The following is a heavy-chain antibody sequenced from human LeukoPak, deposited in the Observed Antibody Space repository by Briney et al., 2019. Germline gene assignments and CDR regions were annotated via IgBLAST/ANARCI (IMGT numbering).Heavy chain of an antibody. Sequence: GGSLRLSCAASGFTFSSYAMSWVRQAPGKGLEWVSAISGSGGSKYYADSVKGRFTISRDNSKNTLYLQMNSLRAEDTAVYYCAKDSIVVVPAATDDYGMDVWGQGTTVTVSS. V-gene: IGHV3-23*01. CDR1: GFTFSSYA. J-gene: IGHJ6*02. CDR3: AKDSIVVVPAATDDYGMDV. CDR2: ISGSGGSK. D-gene: IGHD2-2*01.